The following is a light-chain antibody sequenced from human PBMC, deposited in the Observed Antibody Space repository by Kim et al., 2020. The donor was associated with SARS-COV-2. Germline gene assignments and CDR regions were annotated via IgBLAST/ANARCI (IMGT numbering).Light chain of an antibody. CDR2: AAS. CDR3: HQYASSPRT. V-gene: IGKV3-20*01. CDR1: QSVTSNY. J-gene: IGKJ1*01. Sequence: ETVLTQSPGTLSLSPGERATLSCRASQSVTSNYLAWYQQKIGQAPRLLIYAASSRATGIPDRFSGSGSGTDFTLTIRRLEPEDFAVYSCHQYASSPRTFGQGTKVDIK.